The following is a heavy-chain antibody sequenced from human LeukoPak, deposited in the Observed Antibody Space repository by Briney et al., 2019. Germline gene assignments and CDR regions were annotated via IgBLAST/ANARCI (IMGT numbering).Heavy chain of an antibody. J-gene: IGHJ4*02. CDR2: ISGSGHDI. V-gene: IGHV3-11*04. CDR1: GFTFSDSY. CDR3: ARDGYSSHFDY. Sequence: GGSLRLSCAASGFTFSDSYMTWVRQAPGKGVEWVAYISGSGHDINYSESAKGRFTISRDNAKNSLYLQMNSLRAEDTAVYYYARDGYSSHFDYWGQGTLVTVSS. D-gene: IGHD5-24*01.